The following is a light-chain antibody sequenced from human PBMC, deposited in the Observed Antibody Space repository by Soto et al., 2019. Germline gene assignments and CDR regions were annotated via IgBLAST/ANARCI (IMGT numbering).Light chain of an antibody. CDR1: QTIIGY. J-gene: IGKJ1*01. V-gene: IGKV1-39*01. Sequence: IQMTQSPSSLSASIGDSVTITCRASQTIIGYLNWYQQKPGKAPRLLTNAASNLQSGVPSRFRGSGSETDFTLTITSLQPEDFATYYCQQSYTTPRTFGQGTKVDIK. CDR2: AAS. CDR3: QQSYTTPRT.